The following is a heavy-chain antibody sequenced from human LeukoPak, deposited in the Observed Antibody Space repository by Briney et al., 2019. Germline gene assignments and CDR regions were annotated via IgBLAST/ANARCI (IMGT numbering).Heavy chain of an antibody. CDR2: ISAYNGNT. CDR1: GYTFTSYG. J-gene: IGHJ6*03. CDR3: ARDRFTIFGVVITSWYYYMDV. D-gene: IGHD3-3*01. Sequence: GASVMVSCKTSGYTFTSYGISWVRQAPGQGLEWMGWISAYNGNTNYAQKLQGRVTMTTDTSTSTAYMELRRMRSDDTAVYYCARDRFTIFGVVITSWYYYMDVWGKGTTVTVSS. V-gene: IGHV1-18*01.